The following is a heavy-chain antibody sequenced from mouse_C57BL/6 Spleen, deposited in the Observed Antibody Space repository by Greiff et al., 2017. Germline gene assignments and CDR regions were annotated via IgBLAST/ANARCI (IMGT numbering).Heavy chain of an antibody. CDR3: ARRGGSSYLDY. Sequence: EVKVVESGGDLVKPGGSLKLSCAASGFTFSSYGMSWVRQTPDKRLEWVATISSGGSYTYYPDSVKGRFTISRDNAKNTLYLQMSSLKSEDTAMYYCARRGGSSYLDYWGQGTTLTVSS. J-gene: IGHJ2*01. CDR1: GFTFSSYG. V-gene: IGHV5-6*02. D-gene: IGHD1-1*01. CDR2: ISSGGSYT.